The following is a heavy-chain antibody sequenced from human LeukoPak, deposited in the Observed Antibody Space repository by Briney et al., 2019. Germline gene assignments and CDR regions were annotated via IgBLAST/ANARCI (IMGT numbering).Heavy chain of an antibody. D-gene: IGHD3-10*01. CDR2: ISGDGGST. V-gene: IGHV3-43*02. Sequence: PGGSLRLSCAASGFTFSSYGMHWVRQAPGKGLEWVSLISGDGGSTYYADSVKGRFTISRDNSKNSLYLQMNSLRTEDTALYYCAKIGGVRGVINFDYWGQGTLVTVSS. CDR1: GFTFSSYG. J-gene: IGHJ4*02. CDR3: AKIGGVRGVINFDY.